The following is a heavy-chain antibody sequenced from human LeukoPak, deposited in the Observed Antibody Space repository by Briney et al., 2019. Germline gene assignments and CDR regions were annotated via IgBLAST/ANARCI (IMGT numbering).Heavy chain of an antibody. J-gene: IGHJ4*02. CDR2: ISYDGSNK. V-gene: IGHV3-30-3*01. Sequence: PGGSLRLSCAASGFTFNSYAMHWVRQAPGKGLEWVAVISYDGSNKYYADSVKGRFTISRDNSKNTLYLQMNSLRAEDTAVYYCARDGYSSTPFDYWGQGTLVTVSS. CDR1: GFTFNSYA. CDR3: ARDGYSSTPFDY. D-gene: IGHD5-18*01.